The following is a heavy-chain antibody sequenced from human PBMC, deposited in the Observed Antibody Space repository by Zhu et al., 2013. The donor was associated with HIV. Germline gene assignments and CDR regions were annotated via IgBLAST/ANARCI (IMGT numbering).Heavy chain of an antibody. Sequence: QVQLVQSGAEVKKPGASVKVSCKTSGYTFTAFYIYWVRQAPGQGLEWMGSIIPRFNTIHYEQNFQGRITITADESTGTVFMELSSLRSDDTAVYYCARDLRHYNNYGLLGYWGQGTLVTVSS. CDR3: ARDLRHYNNYGLLGY. CDR2: IIPRFNTI. CDR1: GYTFTAFY. D-gene: IGHD4-4*01. J-gene: IGHJ4*02. V-gene: IGHV1-69*18.